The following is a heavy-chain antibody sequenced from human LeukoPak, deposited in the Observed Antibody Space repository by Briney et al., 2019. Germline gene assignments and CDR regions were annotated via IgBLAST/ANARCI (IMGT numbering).Heavy chain of an antibody. CDR2: MYYRGST. J-gene: IGHJ4*02. D-gene: IGHD1-26*01. V-gene: IGHV4-39*07. CDR3: ATTTIRLGY. CDR1: GGSISSSSHY. Sequence: SETLSLTCTVSGGSISSSSHYWGWIRQPPGKGLEWIGSMYYRGSTYHNPSLKSRVTISVDTSKNQFSLKLRSVTAADTAVYYCATTTIRLGYWGQGTLVTVSS.